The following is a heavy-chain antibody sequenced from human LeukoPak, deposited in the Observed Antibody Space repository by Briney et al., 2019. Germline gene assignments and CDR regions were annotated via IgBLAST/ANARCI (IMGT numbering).Heavy chain of an antibody. CDR1: GFTFSSYG. V-gene: IGHV3-30*02. CDR3: AKFAPAAGTKNDAFDI. CDR2: IRYDGSNK. J-gene: IGHJ3*02. D-gene: IGHD6-13*01. Sequence: GGSLRLSCAASGFTFSSYGMHWVRQAPGKGLEWVAFIRYDGSNKYYADSVKGRFTISRDNSKNTLYLQMNSLRAEDTAVYYCAKFAPAAGTKNDAFDIWGQGTMVTVSS.